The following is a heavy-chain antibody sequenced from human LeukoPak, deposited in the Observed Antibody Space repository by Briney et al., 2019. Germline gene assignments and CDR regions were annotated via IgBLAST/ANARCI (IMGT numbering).Heavy chain of an antibody. CDR3: ARDNSSVFDH. V-gene: IGHV3-74*01. D-gene: IGHD6-6*01. Sequence: GGSLRLSCGASGFTLSSYWMHWVRQAPGKGLVWVSTIKSDGRSASYADSVRGRFTISRDNAKNTVFLQMGSLRAEDTAVYYCARDNSSVFDHWGQGALVTVSS. J-gene: IGHJ4*02. CDR2: IKSDGRSA. CDR1: GFTLSSYW.